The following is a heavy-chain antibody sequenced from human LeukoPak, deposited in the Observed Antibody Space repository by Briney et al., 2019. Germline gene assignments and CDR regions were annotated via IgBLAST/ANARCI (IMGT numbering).Heavy chain of an antibody. CDR1: CYTSTSYG. D-gene: IGHD2-21*01. V-gene: IGHV1-18*01. CDR2: IIAYNGNT. Sequence: ASAKSSCNASCYTSTSYGIRRVLRAPRQGVLGLVWIIAYNGNTNYEQNLQGRVTMTTDTSTNKAYMELRSLRSDDTAVYYCARGGSRLLFHITNWFDPWGQGTLVTVSS. CDR3: ARGGSRLLFHITNWFDP. J-gene: IGHJ5*02.